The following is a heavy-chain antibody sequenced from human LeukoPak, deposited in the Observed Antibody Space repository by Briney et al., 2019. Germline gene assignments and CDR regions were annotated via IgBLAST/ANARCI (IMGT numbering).Heavy chain of an antibody. CDR2: ISDSGGAM. V-gene: IGHV3-11*01. CDR3: AREYSGLDY. D-gene: IGHD1-26*01. Sequence: GGSLRLSCAASGFTFSNSAISWVRQAPGKGLEWVSYISDSGGAMSYSDSVKGRFTISRDNAKNSVYLQMNSLRAEDTAVYYCAREYSGLDYWGQGTLVTVSS. J-gene: IGHJ4*02. CDR1: GFTFSNSA.